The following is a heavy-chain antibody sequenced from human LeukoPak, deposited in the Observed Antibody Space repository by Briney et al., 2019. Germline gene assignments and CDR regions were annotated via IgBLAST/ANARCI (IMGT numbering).Heavy chain of an antibody. CDR2: ISSSSSYI. Sequence: GGSLRLSCAASGFTFSSYSMNWVRQAPGKGLEWVSSISSSSSYIYYADSAKGRFTISRDNAKNSLYLQMNSLRAEDTAVYYCAREDDYGSGFDYWGQGTLVTVSS. CDR1: GFTFSSYS. V-gene: IGHV3-21*01. J-gene: IGHJ4*02. CDR3: AREDDYGSGFDY. D-gene: IGHD3-10*01.